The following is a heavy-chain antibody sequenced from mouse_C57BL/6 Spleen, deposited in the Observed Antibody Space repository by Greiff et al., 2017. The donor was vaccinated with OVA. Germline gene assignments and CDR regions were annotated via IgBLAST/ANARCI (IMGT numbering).Heavy chain of an antibody. CDR2: IWSGGST. D-gene: IGHD1-1*01. Sequence: QVQLKESGPGLVQPSQSLSITCTVSGFSLTSYGVHWVRQSPGKGLEWLGVIWSGGSTDYNAAFISRLSISKDNSKSQVFFKMNSLQADDTAIYYCASHYYGSSYEGYYAMDYWGQGTSVTVSS. CDR1: GFSLTSYG. V-gene: IGHV2-2*01. CDR3: ASHYYGSSYEGYYAMDY. J-gene: IGHJ4*01.